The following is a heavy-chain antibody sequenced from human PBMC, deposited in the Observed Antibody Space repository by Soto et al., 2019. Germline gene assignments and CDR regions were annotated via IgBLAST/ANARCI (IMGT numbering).Heavy chain of an antibody. CDR3: AKGTTAPMIVVLDFDY. J-gene: IGHJ4*02. CDR2: ISGRGGST. D-gene: IGHD3-22*01. Sequence: GCLRLSCAASGFTFSSYAMSWVRQAPGKGLEWVPAISGRGGSTYYADSVKGRFTISRDNSKNTLYLQMNSLRAEDTAVYYCAKGTTAPMIVVLDFDYWGQGTLVTVSS. CDR1: GFTFSSYA. V-gene: IGHV3-23*01.